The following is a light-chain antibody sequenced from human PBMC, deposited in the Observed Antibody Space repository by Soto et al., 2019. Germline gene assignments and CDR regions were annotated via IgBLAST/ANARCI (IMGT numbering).Light chain of an antibody. V-gene: IGKV1-17*01. CDR2: KAS. J-gene: IGKJ1*01. CDR3: QQYHIYSGT. Sequence: DIQMTQSPSSLSASVGDRVTVTCRASQGIRNDLGWYQQKPGKPPNLLIYKASTLASGVPSRFSGSGSGTEFTLTINSLQPDDFATYYCQQYHIYSGTFGQGTKVDI. CDR1: QGIRND.